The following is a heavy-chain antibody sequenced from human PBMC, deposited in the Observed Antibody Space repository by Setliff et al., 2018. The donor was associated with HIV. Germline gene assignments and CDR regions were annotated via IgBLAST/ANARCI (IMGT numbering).Heavy chain of an antibody. CDR2: IKHSGNI. Sequence: SETLSLTCAVSGYSLSSNYYWGWIRQSPGKGLEWIGSIKHSGNIYYNSSLKSRISVSRDTSKNQFFLKLSSVTAADTAVYYCGTVTTGHWYFDLWGRGTLVTVAS. V-gene: IGHV4-38-2*01. J-gene: IGHJ2*01. CDR3: GTVTTGHWYFDL. D-gene: IGHD4-17*01. CDR1: GYSLSSNYY.